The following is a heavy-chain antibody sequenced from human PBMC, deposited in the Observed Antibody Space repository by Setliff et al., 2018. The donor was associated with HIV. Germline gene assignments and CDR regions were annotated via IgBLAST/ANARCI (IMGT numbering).Heavy chain of an antibody. CDR1: GGSFSDYY. J-gene: IGHJ4*02. CDR3: LLDVPLILRTSPPL. V-gene: IGHV4-34*01. D-gene: IGHD1-7*01. CDR2: INHSGNT. Sequence: SETLSLTCVVYGGSFSDYYWSWIRQPPGKGLEWIGEINHSGNTTYNPSLKSRVTMSVDTTKNQSSLKLNTVTAADTATYYCLLDVPLILRTSPPLWGQGTLVTVSS.